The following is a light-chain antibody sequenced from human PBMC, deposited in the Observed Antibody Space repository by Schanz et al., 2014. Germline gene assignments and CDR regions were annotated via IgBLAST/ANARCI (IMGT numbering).Light chain of an antibody. CDR3: LQDYVYPLT. J-gene: IGKJ4*01. Sequence: DIQMTQSPSSLSASVGDRVTITCRASQRITNYLNWYQQKPGKAPKLLISTASNLQTGVPSRFSGSGSGTDFTLTISSLQPDDFATYYCLQDYVYPLTFGGGTKVEIK. V-gene: IGKV1-39*01. CDR2: TAS. CDR1: QRITNY.